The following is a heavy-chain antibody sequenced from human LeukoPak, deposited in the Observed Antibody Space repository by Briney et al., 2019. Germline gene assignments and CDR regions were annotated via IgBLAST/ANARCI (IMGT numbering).Heavy chain of an antibody. CDR2: ISAYNGNT. Sequence: GASVKVSCKASGYTFTSYGISWVRQAPGQGLEWMGWISAYNGNTNYAQKLQGRVTMTTDTSTSTAYMELRSLRSDDTAVYYCARGRGDILTGYSEGGNDYWGQGTLVTVSS. D-gene: IGHD3-9*01. CDR1: GYTFTSYG. J-gene: IGHJ4*02. CDR3: ARGRGDILTGYSEGGNDY. V-gene: IGHV1-18*01.